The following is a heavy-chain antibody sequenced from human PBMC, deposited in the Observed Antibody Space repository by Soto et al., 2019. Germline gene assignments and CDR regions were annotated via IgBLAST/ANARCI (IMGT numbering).Heavy chain of an antibody. CDR1: GFIFSSYG. Sequence: QVQLVESGGGVVQPGRSLRLSCAASGFIFSSYGMHWVRQAPGKGLEWVGIIWYDGSNKYYGDSVKGRFTISRDNSKDTMYLQMNNLRAEDTAMYYCVRWDFDYWGQGTLVTVSS. CDR3: VRWDFDY. V-gene: IGHV3-33*01. J-gene: IGHJ4*02. CDR2: IWYDGSNK.